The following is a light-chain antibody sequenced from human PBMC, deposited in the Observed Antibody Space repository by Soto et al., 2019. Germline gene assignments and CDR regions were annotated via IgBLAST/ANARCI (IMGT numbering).Light chain of an antibody. J-gene: IGKJ2*01. V-gene: IGKV3-20*01. CDR1: QSIISDS. Sequence: EIVLTQSAGTLSFSPWERATLSCRASQSIISDSLAWYQQKPGQAPRLLISGASSRATGIPDRFSGSGSGTYFTHTVSRLEPDDVAVFYCQQYGSSPPTFGQGTKVDIK. CDR3: QQYGSSPPT. CDR2: GAS.